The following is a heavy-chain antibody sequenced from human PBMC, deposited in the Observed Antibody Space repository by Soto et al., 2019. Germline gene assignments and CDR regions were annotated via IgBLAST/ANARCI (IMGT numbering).Heavy chain of an antibody. Sequence: GGSLRLSCVASGFTFSSYAMIWVRQAPGKGLEWVSAFSGSGRGTYYADSVKGRFTISRDNSKNTVYLQMNSLRVEDTAVYYCARDCSSTKCYSWGQGTRVTVSS. CDR3: ARDCSSTKCYS. V-gene: IGHV3-23*01. CDR1: GFTFSSYA. J-gene: IGHJ4*02. D-gene: IGHD2-2*02. CDR2: FSGSGRGT.